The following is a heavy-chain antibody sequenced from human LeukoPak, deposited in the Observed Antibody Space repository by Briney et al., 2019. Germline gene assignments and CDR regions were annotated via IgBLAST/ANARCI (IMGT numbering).Heavy chain of an antibody. V-gene: IGHV3-74*01. J-gene: IGHJ4*02. CDR3: VRDGGSRGY. CDR2: INTDGSTT. Sequence: GGSLRLSCAASGFIFSSYWMHWVRHAPGKGLVWVSRINTDGSTTTYADSVKGRFTISRDNVKNTLYLQMNSLRAEDTAVYYCVRDGGSRGYWGQGTLVTVSS. CDR1: GFIFSSYW. D-gene: IGHD2-15*01.